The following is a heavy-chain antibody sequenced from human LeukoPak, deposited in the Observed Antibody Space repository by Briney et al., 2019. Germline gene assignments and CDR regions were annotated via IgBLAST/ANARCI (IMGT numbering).Heavy chain of an antibody. CDR1: GGSFSGYY. CDR3: ARGRRVGYLAVAGWAPDY. D-gene: IGHD6-19*01. J-gene: IGHJ4*02. Sequence: SETLSLTCAVYGGSFSGYYWSWIRPPPGKGLERIGEINHSGSTNYNPSLKSRVTISVDTSKNQFSLKLSSVTAADTAVYYCARGRRVGYLAVAGWAPDYWGQGTLVTVSS. CDR2: INHSGST. V-gene: IGHV4-34*01.